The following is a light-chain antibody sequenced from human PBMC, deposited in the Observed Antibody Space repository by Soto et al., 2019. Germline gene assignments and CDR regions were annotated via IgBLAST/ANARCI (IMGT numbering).Light chain of an antibody. Sequence: DLQMTQSPSTLSASVGDRVTITCRASQNIDKWLAWHQQRPGKAPKLLIYDASSLEIGVPSRFSASGSGTEFTLTISSLQPDDFATYYCQQYDSYSPWTFGQGTKVEIK. CDR2: DAS. CDR3: QQYDSYSPWT. J-gene: IGKJ1*01. CDR1: QNIDKW. V-gene: IGKV1-5*01.